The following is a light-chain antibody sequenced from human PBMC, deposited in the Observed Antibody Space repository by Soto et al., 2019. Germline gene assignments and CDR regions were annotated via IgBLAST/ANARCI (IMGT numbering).Light chain of an antibody. CDR3: GTWDSSLSAGV. J-gene: IGLJ2*01. V-gene: IGLV1-51*01. CDR2: DSD. CDR1: SSNIGNNY. Sequence: QSVLTQPPSVSAAPGQKVTISCSGSSSNIGNNYVSWYQQLPGTAPKLLIYDSDKRPSGIPERFSGSKSGTSATLGITGLQTGDEADYYCGTWDSSLSAGVFGGGTKLTVL.